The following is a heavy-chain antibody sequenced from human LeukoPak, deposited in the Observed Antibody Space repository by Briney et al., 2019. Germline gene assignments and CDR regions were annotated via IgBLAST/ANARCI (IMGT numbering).Heavy chain of an antibody. D-gene: IGHD3-10*01. CDR1: GFTFSSYA. CDR2: ISGSGGSI. CDR3: AKDRGVHYYGSERGLFNWFDP. V-gene: IGHV3-23*01. J-gene: IGHJ5*02. Sequence: GGSLRLSCAASGFTFSSYAMNWVRQAPGKGLEWVSAISGSGGSIYYADSVKGRFTISRDNSKNMLYLQMNSLRAEDTAVYYCAKDRGVHYYGSERGLFNWFDPWGQGTLVTVSS.